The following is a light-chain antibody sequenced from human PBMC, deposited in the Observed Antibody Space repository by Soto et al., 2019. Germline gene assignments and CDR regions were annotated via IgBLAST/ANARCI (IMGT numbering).Light chain of an antibody. CDR1: QSISSW. J-gene: IGKJ5*01. CDR2: DAS. Sequence: DIQMTQSPSTLSASVGDRVTITCRASQSISSWLAWYQQKPGKAPKLLIYDASSLESGVPSSFSGSGSGTEFTLTISDLQPEDFATYYCQHLTAYPITFGQGTRLEIK. V-gene: IGKV1-5*01. CDR3: QHLTAYPIT.